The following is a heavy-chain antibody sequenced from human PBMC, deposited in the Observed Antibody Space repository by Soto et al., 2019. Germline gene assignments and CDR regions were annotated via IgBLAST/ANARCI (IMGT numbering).Heavy chain of an antibody. J-gene: IGHJ3*02. V-gene: IGHV1-69*02. CDR1: GGIFSSYS. D-gene: IGHD5-12*01. Sequence: QVQLVQSGAEVKKPGSSVKVSCKASGGIFSSYSISWVRQAPAQGLEWMGRIIQMAGMTNYAQRFQGRVKITADKTTSTAYMELTRLSSEDTGIYYCARRDSGYSYAFDIWGHGKLVTVSS. CDR2: IIQMAGMT. CDR3: ARRDSGYSYAFDI.